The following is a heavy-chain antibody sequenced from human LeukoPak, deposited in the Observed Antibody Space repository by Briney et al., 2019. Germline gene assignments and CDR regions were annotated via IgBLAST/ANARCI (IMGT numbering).Heavy chain of an antibody. J-gene: IGHJ2*01. CDR3: VTSRRTGTYLEGYFDL. Sequence: GGSLRLSCAASGFTFSNYAMSWVRQAPGKGLEWVSTISGSGGTTYYADSVEGRFTISRDNSKNTLYLQMNTLRAEDTAIFYCVTSRRTGTYLEGYFDLWGRGTPVTVSS. CDR1: GFTFSNYA. V-gene: IGHV3-23*01. CDR2: ISGSGGTT. D-gene: IGHD1-26*01.